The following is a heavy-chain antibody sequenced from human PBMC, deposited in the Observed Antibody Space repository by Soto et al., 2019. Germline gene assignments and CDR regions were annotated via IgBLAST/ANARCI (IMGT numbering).Heavy chain of an antibody. D-gene: IGHD3-22*01. V-gene: IGHV6-1*01. Sequence: SQTLSLTCAISGDSVSSNSAAWHWIRQSPSRGLEWLGKTYYRSKWYNYYAESVKSRITINPDTSKNQFSLQLNSVTPEDTAVYFCAREYYDTNGSVWCQGTTVTVSS. CDR1: GDSVSSNSAA. CDR2: TYYRSKWYN. CDR3: AREYYDTNGSV. J-gene: IGHJ6*02.